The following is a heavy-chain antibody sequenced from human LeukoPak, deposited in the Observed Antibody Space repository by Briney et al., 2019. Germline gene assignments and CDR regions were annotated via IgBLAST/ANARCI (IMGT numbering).Heavy chain of an antibody. Sequence: SETLSLTCTVSGASISTFYWSWIRQSPGKGLEWIGYIYYSGSINYNPSLKSRVTISVDTSKNQFSLKLSSVTAADTAVYYCARGSFYSIAAAGIGYWGQGTLVTVSS. D-gene: IGHD6-13*01. V-gene: IGHV4-59*01. J-gene: IGHJ4*02. CDR1: GASISTFY. CDR3: ARGSFYSIAAAGIGY. CDR2: IYYSGSI.